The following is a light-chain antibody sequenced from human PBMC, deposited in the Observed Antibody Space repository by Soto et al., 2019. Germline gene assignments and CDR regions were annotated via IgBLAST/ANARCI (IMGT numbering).Light chain of an antibody. CDR3: QVWDSSSDHPVV. CDR2: YDS. CDR1: NIGSKS. V-gene: IGLV3-21*04. J-gene: IGLJ2*01. Sequence: SYELTQPPSVSVAPGKTARVTCGGNNIGSKSVHWYQQKPGQAPVLVIYYDSDRPSGIPERFSGSNSGNTGTLTISRVEAGHEADYYCQVWDSSSDHPVVFGGGTKLTVL.